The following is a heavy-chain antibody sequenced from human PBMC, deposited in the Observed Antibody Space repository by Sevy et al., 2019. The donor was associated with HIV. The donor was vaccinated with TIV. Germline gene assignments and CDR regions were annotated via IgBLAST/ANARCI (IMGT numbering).Heavy chain of an antibody. J-gene: IGHJ3*02. V-gene: IGHV3-74*01. CDR1: GFTFSSYW. D-gene: IGHD3-3*01. CDR2: INSDGSST. CDR3: ARVDYDFWSGYSKAFDI. Sequence: GGSLRLSCAASGFTFSSYWMHWVRQAPGKGLVWVSRINSDGSSTSYADSVKGRFTISRDNAKNTLYPQMNSLRAEDTAVYYCARVDYDFWSGYSKAFDIWGQGTMVTVSS.